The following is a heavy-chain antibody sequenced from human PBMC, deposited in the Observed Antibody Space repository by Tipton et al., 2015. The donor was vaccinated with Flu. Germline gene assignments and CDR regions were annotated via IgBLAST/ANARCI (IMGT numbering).Heavy chain of an antibody. CDR1: GGSISSYY. CDR3: ARVRYSSGWYNYYYGMDV. V-gene: IGHV4-59*01. Sequence: TLSLTCTVSGGSISSYYWSWIRQPPGKGLEWIGYIYYSGSTNYNPSLKSRVTISVDTSKNQFSLKLSSVTAADTAVYYCARVRYSSGWYNYYYGMDVWGQGTAVTVSS. CDR2: IYYSGST. D-gene: IGHD6-19*01. J-gene: IGHJ6*02.